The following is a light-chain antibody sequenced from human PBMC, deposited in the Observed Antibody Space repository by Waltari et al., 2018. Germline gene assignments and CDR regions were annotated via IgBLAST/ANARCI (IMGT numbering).Light chain of an antibody. Sequence: DAVMTQSPLSLPVTPGQPASISCRSTQSLVFGDGNTYLNWFHQKPGQSPRRLIYKVSNRDSGVPDRFSGSGSGTDFTLRISRVEAEDVGVYYCMQALQTQFTFGPGTKVDIK. CDR2: KVS. CDR3: MQALQTQFT. V-gene: IGKV2-30*01. CDR1: QSLVFGDGNTY. J-gene: IGKJ3*01.